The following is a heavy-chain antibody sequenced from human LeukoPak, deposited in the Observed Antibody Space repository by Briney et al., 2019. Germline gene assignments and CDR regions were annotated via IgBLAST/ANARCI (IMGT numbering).Heavy chain of an antibody. CDR1: GFSFSSYA. Sequence: GGSLGLSCAASGFSFSSYAMSWVRQAPGKGLEWVSAISNSAGRTYYADSVKGRFTISRDNSKNTLYLQMNSLRAEDTAVYYCAKEIRKDIGVADYWGQGTLVTVSS. CDR2: ISNSAGRT. V-gene: IGHV3-23*01. CDR3: AKEIRKDIGVADY. D-gene: IGHD6-19*01. J-gene: IGHJ4*02.